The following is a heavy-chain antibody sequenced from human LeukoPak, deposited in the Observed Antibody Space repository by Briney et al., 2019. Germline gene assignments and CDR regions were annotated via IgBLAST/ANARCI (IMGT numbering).Heavy chain of an antibody. CDR1: GFPLTAYY. CDR3: ARDWWGPDRAPAANWFDP. D-gene: IGHD2-21*02. V-gene: IGHV1-2*06. Sequence: ASVTVSCKASGFPLTAYYIHWVRQAPGQGLEWMGRIYPNSGGSNYAQRFQGRVTMTWDTSIATVYMQLSRLTSDDTAVYYCARDWWGPDRAPAANWFDPWGQGTLVTVSS. J-gene: IGHJ5*02. CDR2: IYPNSGGS.